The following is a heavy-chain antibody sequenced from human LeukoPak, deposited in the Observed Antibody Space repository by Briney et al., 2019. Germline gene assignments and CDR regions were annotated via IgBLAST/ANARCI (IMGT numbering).Heavy chain of an antibody. J-gene: IGHJ4*02. CDR1: GGSISSGDYY. Sequence: SETLSLTCTVSGGSISSGDYYWSWIRQPPGKGLEWIGYIYYSGSTNYNPSLKSRVTISVDTSKNQFSLRLSSVTAADTAVYYCARMYYYGSGSTPDFDYWGQGTLVTVSS. CDR3: ARMYYYGSGSTPDFDY. D-gene: IGHD3-10*01. V-gene: IGHV4-30-4*08. CDR2: IYYSGST.